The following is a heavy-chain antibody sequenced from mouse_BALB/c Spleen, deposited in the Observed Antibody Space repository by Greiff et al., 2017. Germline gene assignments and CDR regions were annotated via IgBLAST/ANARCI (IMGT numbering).Heavy chain of an antibody. D-gene: IGHD2-9*01. V-gene: IGHV2-2*02. CDR3: ARTYYGYDDAMDY. CDR2: IWSGGST. J-gene: IGHJ4*01. Sequence: VMLVESGPGLVQPSQSLSITCTVSGFSLTSYGVHWVRQSPGKGLEWLGVIWSGGSTDYNAAFISRLSISKDNSKSQVFFKMNSLQANDTAIYYCARTYYGYDDAMDYWGQGTSVTVSS. CDR1: GFSLTSYG.